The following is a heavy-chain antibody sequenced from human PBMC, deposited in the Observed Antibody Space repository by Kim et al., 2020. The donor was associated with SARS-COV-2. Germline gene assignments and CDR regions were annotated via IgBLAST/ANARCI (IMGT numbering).Heavy chain of an antibody. Sequence: YAASVEGRFTISRDNAKNSLYLQMNCLRDEDTAVYYCARSGNGYNAFGIWGQGVLVTVSS. J-gene: IGHJ4*02. V-gene: IGHV3-11*01. D-gene: IGHD5-12*01. CDR3: ARSGNGYNAFGI.